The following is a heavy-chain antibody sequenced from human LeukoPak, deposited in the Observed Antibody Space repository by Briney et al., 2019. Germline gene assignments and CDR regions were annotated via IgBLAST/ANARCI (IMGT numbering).Heavy chain of an antibody. CDR1: GGSISSYY. CDR2: IYYSGST. J-gene: IGHJ6*02. V-gene: IGHV4-59*01. Sequence: PSETLSLTCTVSGGSISSYYWSWIRQPPGKGLEWIGYIYYSGSTNYNPSLKSRVTISVDTYKNQFSLKLSSVTAADTAVYYCASTGTYCTNGVCYFDYYYGMDVWGQGTTVTVSS. CDR3: ASTGTYCTNGVCYFDYYYGMDV. D-gene: IGHD2-8*01.